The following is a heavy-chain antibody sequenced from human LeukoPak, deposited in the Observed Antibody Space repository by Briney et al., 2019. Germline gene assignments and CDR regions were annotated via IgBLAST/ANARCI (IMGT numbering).Heavy chain of an antibody. V-gene: IGHV4-30-4*08. D-gene: IGHD6-13*01. Sequence: SETLSLTCTVSGGSISSGDYYWRWIRQPPGKGLEWIGYIYYSGSTYYNPSLKSRVTISVDTSKNQFSLKLSSVTAADTAVYYCAREGSSRSAFDIWGQGTMVTVSS. J-gene: IGHJ3*02. CDR3: AREGSSRSAFDI. CDR1: GGSISSGDYY. CDR2: IYYSGST.